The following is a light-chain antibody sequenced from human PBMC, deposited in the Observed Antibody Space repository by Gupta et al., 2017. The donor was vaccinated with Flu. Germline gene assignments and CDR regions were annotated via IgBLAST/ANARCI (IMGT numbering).Light chain of an antibody. J-gene: IGKJ1*01. Sequence: DIQMTQSPSTVSASVGDRVTVTCRASQSIDNWLAWYQQKPGRAPKLLIYRASTLETGAPSRFSGSGSGTEFTLTISSLQPDEFATYYCQQYHTSSTATFGRGTKVEIK. CDR1: QSIDNW. CDR3: QQYHTSSTAT. CDR2: RAS. V-gene: IGKV1-5*03.